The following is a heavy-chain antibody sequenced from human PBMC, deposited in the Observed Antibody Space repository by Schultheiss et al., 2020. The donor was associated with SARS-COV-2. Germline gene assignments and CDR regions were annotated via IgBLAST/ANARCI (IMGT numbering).Heavy chain of an antibody. J-gene: IGHJ6*02. CDR1: GFTFSSYA. CDR3: ARDDGSGSYFAYYGMDV. V-gene: IGHV3-30*01. Sequence: GESLKISCAASGFTFSSYAMHWVRQAPGKGLEWVAVIWYDGSNKYYADSVKGRFTISRDNSKNTLSLHMDSLTAEDTAVYYCARDDGSGSYFAYYGMDVWGQGTTVTVSS. CDR2: IWYDGSNK. D-gene: IGHD3-10*01.